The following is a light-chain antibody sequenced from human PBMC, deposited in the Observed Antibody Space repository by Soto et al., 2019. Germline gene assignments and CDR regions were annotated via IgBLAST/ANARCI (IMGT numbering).Light chain of an antibody. J-gene: IGLJ1*01. CDR3: QSYDSTLSARYV. Sequence: QSVLTQPPSVSGAPGQRVTISCTGSSSNIGAGYDVHWYQQLPGTAPKLLIYGNSNRPSGVPDRFSGSKSGTSASLAITGLQAEDEGDYYCQSYDSTLSARYVCGTGTKVTV. V-gene: IGLV1-40*01. CDR2: GNS. CDR1: SSNIGAGYD.